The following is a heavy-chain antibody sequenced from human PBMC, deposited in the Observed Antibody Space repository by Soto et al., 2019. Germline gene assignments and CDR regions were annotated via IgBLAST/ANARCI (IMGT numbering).Heavy chain of an antibody. CDR1: GFTFSSYG. D-gene: IGHD3-3*01. Sequence: QVQLVESGGGVVQPGRSLRLSCAASGFTFSSYGMHWVRQAPGKGLEWVAVIWYDGSNKYYADSVKGRFTISRDNSKNTLYLQMNSLRAEDRAVYYCARGPSYYDFWSGYSKSRSPIDYWGQGTLVTVSS. V-gene: IGHV3-33*01. J-gene: IGHJ4*02. CDR3: ARGPSYYDFWSGYSKSRSPIDY. CDR2: IWYDGSNK.